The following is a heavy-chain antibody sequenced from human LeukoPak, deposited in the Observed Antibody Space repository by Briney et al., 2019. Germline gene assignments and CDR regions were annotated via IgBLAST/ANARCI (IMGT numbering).Heavy chain of an antibody. CDR3: ARDVRIQLWDHAFDI. Sequence: SETLSLTCTVSGGSVSSGSYYWSWIRQPPGKGLEWIVYIYYSGSTNYNPSLKSRVTISVDTSKNQFSLKLSSVTAADTAVYYCARDVRIQLWDHAFDIWGQGTMVTVSS. CDR2: IYYSGST. J-gene: IGHJ3*02. V-gene: IGHV4-61*01. D-gene: IGHD5-18*01. CDR1: GGSVSSGSYY.